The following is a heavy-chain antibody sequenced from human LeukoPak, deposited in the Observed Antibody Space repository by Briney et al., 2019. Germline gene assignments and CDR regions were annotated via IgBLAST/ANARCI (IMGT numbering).Heavy chain of an antibody. V-gene: IGHV4-4*07. D-gene: IGHD2-8*02. CDR2: IYTSGST. CDR1: GGSISSYY. CDR3: ARSRVGYCTGGVCPWYLDL. Sequence: PSETLSPTCTVSGGSISSYYWSWTRQPAGKGLEWIGRIYTSGSTSYNPSLKSRVTMSVDTSKNQFSLKLSSVTAADTAVYYCARSRVGYCTGGVCPWYLDLWGRGTLVTVSS. J-gene: IGHJ2*01.